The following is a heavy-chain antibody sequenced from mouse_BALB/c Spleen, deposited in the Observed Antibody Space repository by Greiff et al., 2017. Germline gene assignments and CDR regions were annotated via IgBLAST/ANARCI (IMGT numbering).Heavy chain of an antibody. CDR3: ARDYDGYAPFAY. D-gene: IGHD2-3*01. CDR1: GFNIKDTY. J-gene: IGHJ3*01. CDR2: IDPANGNT. Sequence: EVMLVESGAELVKPGASVKLSCTASGFNIKDTYMHWVKQRPEQGLEWIGRIDPANGNTKYDPKFQGKATITADTSSNTAYLQLSSLTSEDTAVYYCARDYDGYAPFAYWGQGTLVTVSA. V-gene: IGHV14-3*02.